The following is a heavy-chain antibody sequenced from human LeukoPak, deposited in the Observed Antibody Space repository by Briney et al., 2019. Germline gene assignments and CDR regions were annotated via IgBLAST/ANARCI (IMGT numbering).Heavy chain of an antibody. CDR2: VRNDGSSE. CDR1: GFVLSDYG. J-gene: IGHJ4*02. Sequence: GGSLRLSCAASGFVLSDYGMHWVRQAPGKGLEWVAFVRNDGSSEYYVGSVKGRFTISRDKSKNTLYLQMNTLRAEDTAVYYCAKAAVPGTKYYFDYWGQGTLVTVSS. D-gene: IGHD2-8*01. V-gene: IGHV3-30*02. CDR3: AKAAVPGTKYYFDY.